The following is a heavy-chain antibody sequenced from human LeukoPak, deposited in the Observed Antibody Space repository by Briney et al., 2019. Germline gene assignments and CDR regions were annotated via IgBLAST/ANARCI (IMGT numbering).Heavy chain of an antibody. CDR1: GYTFTSYY. CDR2: INPSGGST. D-gene: IGHD6-25*01. CDR3: ARTLADGLSYFQH. V-gene: IGHV1-46*01. Sequence: ASEKVSCKASGYTFTSYYMHWVRQAPGQALEWMGIINPSGGSTSYAQKFQGRVTMTRDTSTSRVYMELSSLRSEDTAVYYCARTLADGLSYFQHWGQGTLVTVSS. J-gene: IGHJ1*01.